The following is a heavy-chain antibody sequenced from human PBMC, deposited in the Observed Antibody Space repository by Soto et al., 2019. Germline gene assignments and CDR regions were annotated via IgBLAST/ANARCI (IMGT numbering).Heavy chain of an antibody. Sequence: GESLKISCKGSGYSFTSYWISWVRQMPGKGLEWMGRIDPSDSYTNYSPSFQGHVTISADKSISTAYLQWSGLKASDTAMYYCARHPYSSAYYYYGMDVWGQGTTVTVSS. V-gene: IGHV5-10-1*01. CDR1: GYSFTSYW. D-gene: IGHD6-19*01. CDR3: ARHPYSSAYYYYGMDV. J-gene: IGHJ6*02. CDR2: IDPSDSYT.